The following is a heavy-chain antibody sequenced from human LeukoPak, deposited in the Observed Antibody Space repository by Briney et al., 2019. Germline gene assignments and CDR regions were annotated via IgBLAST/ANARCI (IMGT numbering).Heavy chain of an antibody. CDR3: ARDFNDSSGYSHDC. CDR1: GFTFKSYS. V-gene: IGHV3-48*02. D-gene: IGHD3-22*01. Sequence: GGSLRLSCAASGFTFKSYSMNWVRQAPGKGLEWVSYISSSSGAIYYADSVKGRFTISRDNAKNSLYLQMNSLRDDDTAVYYCARDFNDSSGYSHDCWGQGTLVTVSS. CDR2: ISSSSGAI. J-gene: IGHJ4*02.